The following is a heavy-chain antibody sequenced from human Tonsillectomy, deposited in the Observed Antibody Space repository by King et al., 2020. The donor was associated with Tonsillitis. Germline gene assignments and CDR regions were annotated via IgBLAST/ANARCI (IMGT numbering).Heavy chain of an antibody. J-gene: IGHJ6*03. CDR1: GASISSGGYY. CDR2: IYYSGST. CDR3: AGANREGNYAYYYMDV. D-gene: IGHD1-14*01. Sequence: VQLQESGPGLVKPSQTLSLTCTVSGASISSGGYYWIWVRQHPGKGLEWMGYIYYSGSTYNNPSLKSRLTISRDTSENKFSLTLRAVTAADTAMYFCAGANREGNYAYYYMDVWGKGTTVTVSS. V-gene: IGHV4-31*03.